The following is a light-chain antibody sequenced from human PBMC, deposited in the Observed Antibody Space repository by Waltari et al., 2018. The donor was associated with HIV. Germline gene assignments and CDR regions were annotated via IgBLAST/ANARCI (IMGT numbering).Light chain of an antibody. CDR3: CSYAGNYTLV. CDR1: SSDVGGYNS. Sequence: QSALTQPRSVSGSPGQSVTISCTGTSSDVGGYNSVSWYQQHPGKAPKFMIYDVSKRPSGVPDRFSGCKSGNTASLAISGLQAEDEANYYCCSYAGNYTLVFGGGTKLTVL. CDR2: DVS. J-gene: IGLJ3*02. V-gene: IGLV2-11*01.